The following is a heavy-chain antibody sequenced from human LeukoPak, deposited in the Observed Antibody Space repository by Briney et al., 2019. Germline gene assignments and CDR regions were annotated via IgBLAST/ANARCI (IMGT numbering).Heavy chain of an antibody. CDR2: IRYDGSNK. Sequence: GGSLRLSCAASGFTFSSYGMHWVRQAPGKGLEWVAFIRYDGSNKYYADSVKGRFTISRDNSKNTLYLQMNSLRPEDTAVYYCARVGVVGATGSFDYWGQGTLVTVSS. V-gene: IGHV3-30*02. D-gene: IGHD1-26*01. CDR3: ARVGVVGATGSFDY. CDR1: GFTFSSYG. J-gene: IGHJ4*02.